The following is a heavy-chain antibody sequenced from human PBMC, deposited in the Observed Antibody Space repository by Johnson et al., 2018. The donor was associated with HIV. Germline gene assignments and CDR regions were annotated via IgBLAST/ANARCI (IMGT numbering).Heavy chain of an antibody. D-gene: IGHD6-13*01. Sequence: VQLVESGGGVVRPGGSLRLSCAASGFTFDDYAMSWVRQPPGKGLEWVSGINWNGGSTGYADSVKGRFTISRDNAKNSLYLQMNSLEAEDTAAYYCARLPYSGDEDAFDIWGQGKMVTVSS. J-gene: IGHJ3*02. CDR1: GFTFDDYA. CDR2: INWNGGST. CDR3: ARLPYSGDEDAFDI. V-gene: IGHV3-20*04.